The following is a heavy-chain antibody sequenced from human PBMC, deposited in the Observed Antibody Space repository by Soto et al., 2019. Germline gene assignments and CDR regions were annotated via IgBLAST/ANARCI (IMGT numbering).Heavy chain of an antibody. CDR3: ASYRVGHALDI. D-gene: IGHD2-21*01. J-gene: IGHJ3*02. CDR2: IYNSGST. V-gene: IGHV4-39*01. CDR1: GGSISSSSYY. Sequence: PSETLSLTCTVSGGSISSSSYYWGWIRQPPGKGLEWIGSIYNSGSTYYNPYLKSRVTISVDTSKKQYYLKLSSMTAADTAVYYCASYRVGHALDIWGQGTMVS.